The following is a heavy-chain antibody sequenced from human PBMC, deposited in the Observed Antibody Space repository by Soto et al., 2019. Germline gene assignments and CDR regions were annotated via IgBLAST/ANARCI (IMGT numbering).Heavy chain of an antibody. CDR1: GFTFSSYW. Sequence: GGSLRLSCAASGFTFSSYWMSWVRQAPGKGLEWVANIKQDGSEKYYVDSVKGRFTISRDNAKNSLYLQMNSLRAEDTAVYYCARDNDDFWSGYYPFDYWGQGTLVTVSS. CDR2: IKQDGSEK. V-gene: IGHV3-7*01. D-gene: IGHD3-3*01. CDR3: ARDNDDFWSGYYPFDY. J-gene: IGHJ4*02.